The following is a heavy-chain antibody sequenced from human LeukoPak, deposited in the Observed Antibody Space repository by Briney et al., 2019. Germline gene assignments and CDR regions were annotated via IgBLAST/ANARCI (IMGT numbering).Heavy chain of an antibody. CDR3: AKTSGDGYAPITFDY. D-gene: IGHD2-15*01. J-gene: IGHJ4*02. V-gene: IGHV3-23*01. Sequence: GGSLRLSCEASGFTFRNHAMSWVRQAPGKGLEWVSAISGSASVIYYADSVRGRFTISRDNSKNTLFLQMNSLRAEDTAVYYCAKTSGDGYAPITFDYWGQGTLVTVSS. CDR2: ISGSASVI. CDR1: GFTFRNHA.